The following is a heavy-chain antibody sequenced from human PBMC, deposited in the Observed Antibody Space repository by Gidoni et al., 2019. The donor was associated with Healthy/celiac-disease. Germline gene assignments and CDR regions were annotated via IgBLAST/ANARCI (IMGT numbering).Heavy chain of an antibody. CDR2: IIPIFGTA. J-gene: IGHJ4*02. CDR3: ARDRDYGGNPTFDY. CDR1: GGTVSSYA. D-gene: IGHD4-17*01. Sequence: QVQLVQSGAEEKKHGSSGKVARKDSGGTVSSYAISWVRQAPGQGLEWMGGIIPIFGTANYAQKFQVRVTITADESTSTAYMELSSLRSEDTAVYYCARDRDYGGNPTFDYWGQGTLVTVSS. V-gene: IGHV1-69*01.